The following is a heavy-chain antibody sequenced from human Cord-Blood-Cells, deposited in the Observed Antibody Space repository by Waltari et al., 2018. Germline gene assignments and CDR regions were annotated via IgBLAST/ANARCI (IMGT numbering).Heavy chain of an antibody. CDR3: ARLSIAARNAFDI. J-gene: IGHJ3*02. CDR1: GFTFSSYW. V-gene: IGHV3-7*01. Sequence: EVQLVESGGGLVQPGGSLRRSCAASGFTFSSYWLSWVRQAPGKGLEWVANIKQDGSEKYYVDSVKGRFTISRDNAKNSLYLQMNSLRAEDTAVYYCARLSIAARNAFDIWGQGTMVTVSS. D-gene: IGHD6-6*01. CDR2: IKQDGSEK.